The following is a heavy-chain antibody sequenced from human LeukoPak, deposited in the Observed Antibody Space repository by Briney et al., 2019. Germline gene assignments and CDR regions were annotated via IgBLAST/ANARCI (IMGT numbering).Heavy chain of an antibody. CDR1: GFTFSSYG. CDR2: ISESGGST. D-gene: IGHD3-10*01. Sequence: PGGSLRLSCAASGFTFSSYGMSWVRQAPGKGLEWVSAISESGGSTFYADSVKGRFTISRDNSKNTLYLQMNSLRAEDTAVYYCAEYYSGSGSYYYYWGQGTLVTVSS. CDR3: AEYYSGSGSYYYY. V-gene: IGHV3-23*01. J-gene: IGHJ4*02.